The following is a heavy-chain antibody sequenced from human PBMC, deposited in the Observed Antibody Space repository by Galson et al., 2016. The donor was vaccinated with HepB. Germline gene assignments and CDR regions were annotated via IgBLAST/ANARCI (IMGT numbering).Heavy chain of an antibody. CDR2: VKSKTDGGTI. J-gene: IGHJ6*04. V-gene: IGHV3-15*01. D-gene: IGHD6-13*01. CDR1: GFTFRNVW. Sequence: SLRLSCAVSGFTFRNVWMSWVRQAPGKGLECVGRVKSKTDGGTIDYAVPVKGRFTISRDDSKNTLYLQMNSLKSEDTAIYYCTTDSDPRSSYYYYYTMDVWGKGTTVTVSS. CDR3: TTDSDPRSSYYYYYTMDV.